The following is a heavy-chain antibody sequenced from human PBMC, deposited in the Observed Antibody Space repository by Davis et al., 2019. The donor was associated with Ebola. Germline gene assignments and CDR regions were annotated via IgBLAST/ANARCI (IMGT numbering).Heavy chain of an antibody. CDR2: IKEDGSEK. CDR1: GFTFSNYW. D-gene: IGHD3-3*01. V-gene: IGHV3-7*01. Sequence: GESLKLSCAVSGFTFSNYWMSWVRQAPGQVLEWVAKIKEDGSEKYHVDSVKGRFTISRDNAKNSLYLQMNSLRAEDTAVYYCVRGFLYVIWGQGTMVTVSS. CDR3: VRGFLYVI. J-gene: IGHJ3*02.